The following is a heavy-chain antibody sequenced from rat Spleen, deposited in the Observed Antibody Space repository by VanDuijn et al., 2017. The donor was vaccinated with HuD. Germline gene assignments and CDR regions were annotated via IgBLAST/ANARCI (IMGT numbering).Heavy chain of an antibody. J-gene: IGHJ2*01. V-gene: IGHV5-17*01. Sequence: EVQLVESDGGLVQPGKSLKLSCAASGFTFSDYYMAWVRQAPTKGLEWVATIIYGGSRTYYRDSVKGRFTISRNNAKSTLYLQMDSLRSEDTATYYCASHWGRAYFDYWGQGVMVAVSS. CDR3: ASHWGRAYFDY. CDR1: GFTFSDYY. D-gene: IGHD5-1*01. CDR2: IIYGGSRT.